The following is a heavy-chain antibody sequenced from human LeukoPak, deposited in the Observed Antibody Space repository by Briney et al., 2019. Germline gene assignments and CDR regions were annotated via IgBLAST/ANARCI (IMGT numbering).Heavy chain of an antibody. J-gene: IGHJ4*02. CDR1: GFTFSSYW. CDR3: AKDRRVAATPREPHFDS. CDR2: INSDGSST. D-gene: IGHD2-15*01. Sequence: GGSLRLSCAASGFTFSSYWMHWVRQAPGKGLVWVSRINSDGSSTSYADSVKGRFTISRDNAKNSLYLQMNSLRAEDTALYYCAKDRRVAATPREPHFDSWGQGTLVTVSS. V-gene: IGHV3-74*01.